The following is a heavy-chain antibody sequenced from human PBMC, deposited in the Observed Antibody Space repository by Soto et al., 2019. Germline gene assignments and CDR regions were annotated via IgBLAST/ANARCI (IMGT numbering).Heavy chain of an antibody. CDR3: ARDEGRYGY. CDR2: IIPNNGTT. D-gene: IGHD1-20*01. J-gene: IGHJ4*02. Sequence: GASVKVSCKASGGTFSSYAISWVRQAPGQGLEWMGGIIPNNGTTNYAQKFQGRVTMTTDTSTSTAYMELRSLRSDDTAVYYCARDEGRYGYWGQGTLVTVSS. CDR1: GGTFSSYA. V-gene: IGHV1-69*05.